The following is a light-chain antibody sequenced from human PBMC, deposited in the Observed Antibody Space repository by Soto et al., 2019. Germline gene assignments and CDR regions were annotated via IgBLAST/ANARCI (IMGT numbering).Light chain of an antibody. V-gene: IGKV3-11*01. CDR3: QQRTNWPLYT. CDR1: QTVDNY. Sequence: DIELTQSPVTLSLSPGESATLFCRASQTVDNYLAWYQQKPGQAPRLLMYDASKRATGIPTRFSGTGSGTDFTLTVSSLGPEDSAVYYCQQRTNWPLYTFGQGTKLEIK. J-gene: IGKJ2*01. CDR2: DAS.